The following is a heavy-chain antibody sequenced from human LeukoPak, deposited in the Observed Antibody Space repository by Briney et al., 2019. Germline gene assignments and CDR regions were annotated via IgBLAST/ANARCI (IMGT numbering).Heavy chain of an antibody. CDR3: ARDRLYKAFDY. CDR1: GFPFSSSW. J-gene: IGHJ4*02. D-gene: IGHD3-16*01. V-gene: IGHV3-7*01. CDR2: IKQDETET. Sequence: PGGSLRLSCAASGFPFSSSWMNWVRQARGKGLEWVASIKQDETETYYVGSVKGRFTISRDTAKNSLYLQMNSLRAEDTAVYYCARDRLYKAFDYWGQGTLVTVSS.